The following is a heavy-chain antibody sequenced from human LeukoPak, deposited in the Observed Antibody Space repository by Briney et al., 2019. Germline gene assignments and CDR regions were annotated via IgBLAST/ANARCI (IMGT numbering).Heavy chain of an antibody. CDR2: ISAYNGNT. Sequence: ASVKVSCKASGYTFTSYGISWVRQAPGQGLEWMGWISAYNGNTNYAQKLQGRVTTTTDTSTSTAYMELRSLRSDDTAVYYCARDRYYYYYGMDVWGQGTTVTVSS. J-gene: IGHJ6*02. V-gene: IGHV1-18*01. CDR1: GYTFTSYG. CDR3: ARDRYYYYYGMDV.